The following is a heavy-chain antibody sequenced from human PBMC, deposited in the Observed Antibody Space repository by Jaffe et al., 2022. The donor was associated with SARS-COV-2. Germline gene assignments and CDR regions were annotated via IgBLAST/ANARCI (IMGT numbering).Heavy chain of an antibody. V-gene: IGHV5-51*01. CDR3: ARVSIMISGVPATFDI. CDR1: GYMFTNFW. D-gene: IGHD3-16*01. CDR2: IYPRDSDT. Sequence: EVQLVQSGAEVKKPGESLKISCEGSGYMFTNFWIAWVRQMPGKGLEWMGIIYPRDSDTRYSPSSQGQVTISADKSLNTAYLQWGSLKASDTAMYFCARVSIMISGVPATFDIWGQGTMVTVSS. J-gene: IGHJ3*02.